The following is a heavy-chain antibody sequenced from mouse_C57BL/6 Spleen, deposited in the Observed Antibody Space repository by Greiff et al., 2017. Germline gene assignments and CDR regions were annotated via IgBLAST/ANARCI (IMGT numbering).Heavy chain of an antibody. V-gene: IGHV1-64*01. CDR1: GYTFTSYW. J-gene: IGHJ3*01. D-gene: IGHD2-3*01. CDR2: IHPNSGST. CDR3: ARGDGYYGAY. Sequence: QVQLQQPGAELVQPGASVKLSCKASGYTFTSYWMTWVKQRTGQGLEWIGMIHPNSGSTNYNEKFKSKATLTVDKSSSTAYMQLSSLTSEDSAVYYCARGDGYYGAYWGQGTLVTVSA.